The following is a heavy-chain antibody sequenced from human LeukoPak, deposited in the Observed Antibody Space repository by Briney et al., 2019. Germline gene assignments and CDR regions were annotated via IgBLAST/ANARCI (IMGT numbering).Heavy chain of an antibody. CDR3: ARDLDY. Sequence: SQTLSLTCAVSGGSISSGGYSWSWLRQPPGKGLEWIGYIYHSGSTYYNPSLKSRDTISVDRSKNQFSLKLSSVTAADTAVYYCARDLDYWGQGTLVTVSS. CDR1: GGSISSGGYS. CDR2: IYHSGST. J-gene: IGHJ4*02. V-gene: IGHV4-30-2*01.